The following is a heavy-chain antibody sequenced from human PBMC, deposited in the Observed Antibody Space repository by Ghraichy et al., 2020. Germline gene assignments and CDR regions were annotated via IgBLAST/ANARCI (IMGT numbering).Heavy chain of an antibody. J-gene: IGHJ4*02. CDR1: GFTFSSYS. D-gene: IGHD1-14*01. CDR2: ISGGSSVI. V-gene: IGHV3-48*01. CDR3: AREVYYRYFDY. Sequence: LSLTCVASGFTFSSYSMNWVRQAPGKGLEWVSYISGGSSVIYYGDSVKGRFTISRDNAKNSLYLEMNSLRVEDTAVYFCAREVYYRYFDYWGQGTLVTVSS.